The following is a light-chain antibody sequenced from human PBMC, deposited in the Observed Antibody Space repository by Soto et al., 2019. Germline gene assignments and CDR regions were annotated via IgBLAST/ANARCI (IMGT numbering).Light chain of an antibody. Sequence: SVLTQPPSASGSPGQSVTISCTGTSNDVGGYNFVSWYQQHPGKAPKLMIFEVSKRPSGVPDRFSGSKSGSTASLTVSGLQAEDEADYYCSSYAGNNIYYVFGTGTRSPS. V-gene: IGLV2-8*01. CDR3: SSYAGNNIYYV. J-gene: IGLJ1*01. CDR2: EVS. CDR1: SNDVGGYNF.